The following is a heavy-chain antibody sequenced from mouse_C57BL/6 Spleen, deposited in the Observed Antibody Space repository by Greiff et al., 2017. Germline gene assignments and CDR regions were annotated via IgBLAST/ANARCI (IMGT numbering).Heavy chain of an antibody. CDR1: GYSFTGYY. J-gene: IGHJ2*01. D-gene: IGHD3-2*02. Sequence: VQLQQSGPELVKPGASAKISCKASGYSFTGYYMNWVKQSPEKSLEWIGEINPSTGGTTYNQKFKAKATLTVDKSSSTAYMQLKSLTSEDSAVYYCATQAKGFDYWGQGTTLTVSS. CDR3: ATQAKGFDY. CDR2: INPSTGGT. V-gene: IGHV1-42*01.